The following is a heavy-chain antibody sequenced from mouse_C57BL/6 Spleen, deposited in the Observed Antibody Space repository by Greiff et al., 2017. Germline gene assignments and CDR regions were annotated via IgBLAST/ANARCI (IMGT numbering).Heavy chain of an antibody. Sequence: EVKLQESGPGLVKPSQSLSLTCSVTGYSITSGYYWNWIRQFPGNKLEWMGYISYDGSNNYNPSLKNRISITRDTSKNQFFLKLNSVTTEDTATYYGARDGPRYGSSRGFAYWGQGTLVTVSA. CDR3: ARDGPRYGSSRGFAY. V-gene: IGHV3-6*01. CDR2: ISYDGSN. J-gene: IGHJ3*01. CDR1: GYSITSGYY. D-gene: IGHD1-1*01.